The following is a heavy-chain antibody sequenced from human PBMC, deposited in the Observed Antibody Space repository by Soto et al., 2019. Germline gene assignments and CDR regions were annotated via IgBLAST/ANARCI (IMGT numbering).Heavy chain of an antibody. J-gene: IGHJ2*01. Sequence: SATLSLTCTVSGRPISSSSYYWGWLRQAPGKGLEWLATIYYTGYTYHIPSLKTHVTISVDTSKDQFSLKLTSVTAADTALYYCARSAIATHGFFDLWGRGTLVTVSS. CDR2: IYYTGYT. V-gene: IGHV4-39*01. D-gene: IGHD5-18*01. CDR3: ARSAIATHGFFDL. CDR1: GRPISSSSYY.